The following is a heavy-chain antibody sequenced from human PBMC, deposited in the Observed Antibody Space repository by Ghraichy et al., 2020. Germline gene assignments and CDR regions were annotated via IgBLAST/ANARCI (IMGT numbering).Heavy chain of an antibody. V-gene: IGHV4-59*01. CDR3: AKVVVPAAIMGAFAFDP. D-gene: IGHD2-2*01. Sequence: SQTLSLTCTVSGGSISSYYWSWIRQPPGKGLEWIGYIYYSGSTNYNPSLKSRVTISVDTSKNQFSLKLSSVTAADTAVYYCAKVVVPAAIMGAFAFDPWGQGTLVTVSS. CDR1: GGSISSYY. CDR2: IYYSGST. J-gene: IGHJ5*02.